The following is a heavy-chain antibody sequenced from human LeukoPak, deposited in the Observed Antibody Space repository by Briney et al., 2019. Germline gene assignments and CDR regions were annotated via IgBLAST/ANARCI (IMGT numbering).Heavy chain of an antibody. J-gene: IGHJ3*01. D-gene: IGHD1-26*01. Sequence: GESLKISCQTSGYSFSNYWIAWVRQLPGKGLEWMGIVWPGDSDTKYSPSFQGQVTISADKSISTTYLQWSSLKASDTAMYFCAKLSGTYRSDASDFWGQGTMVTVSS. CDR2: VWPGDSDT. V-gene: IGHV5-51*01. CDR3: AKLSGTYRSDASDF. CDR1: GYSFSNYW.